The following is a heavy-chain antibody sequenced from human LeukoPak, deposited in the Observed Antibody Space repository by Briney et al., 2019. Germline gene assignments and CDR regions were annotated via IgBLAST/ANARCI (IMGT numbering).Heavy chain of an antibody. V-gene: IGHV3-23*01. D-gene: IGHD2-15*01. J-gene: IGHJ2*01. CDR1: GFTFRTYA. CDR2: ISGSGGST. Sequence: PGGSLRLSCAASGFTFRTYAMSWVRQAPGKGLEWVSTISGSGGSTYYADSVKGRFTISRDNSKNTLSLQMNSLRAEDTAVYYCAKDPGYCSGGSCYVSGYFDLWGRGTLVTVSS. CDR3: AKDPGYCSGGSCYVSGYFDL.